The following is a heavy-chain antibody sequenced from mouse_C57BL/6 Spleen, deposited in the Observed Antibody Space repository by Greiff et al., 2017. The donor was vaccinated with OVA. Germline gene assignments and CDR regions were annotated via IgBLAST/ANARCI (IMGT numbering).Heavy chain of an antibody. CDR3: ARDGYQYYYAMDY. CDR1: GYTFTSYW. CDR2: IHPNSGST. D-gene: IGHD2-3*01. V-gene: IGHV1-64*01. J-gene: IGHJ4*01. Sequence: QVQLQQSGAELVKPGASVKLSCKASGYTFTSYWMHWVKQRPGQGLEWIGMIHPNSGSTNYNEKFKSKATLTVDKSSSTAYMQLSSLTSEDSAVYYCARDGYQYYYAMDYWGQGTSVTVSS.